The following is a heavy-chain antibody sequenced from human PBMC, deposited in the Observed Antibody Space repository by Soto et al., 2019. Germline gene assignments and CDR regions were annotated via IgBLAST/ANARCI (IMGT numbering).Heavy chain of an antibody. CDR2: IDPNSGGT. Sequence: ASVKVSCKASGYTFTGYFIHWVRQAPGQGLEWMGWIDPNSGGTDYAQKFQAWVTMTRDTSSSTAHMELSRLRSDDTAVYYCVRESGYDYGELDYWGRGTLVTVSS. CDR1: GYTFTGYF. J-gene: IGHJ4*02. D-gene: IGHD5-12*01. CDR3: VRESGYDYGELDY. V-gene: IGHV1-2*04.